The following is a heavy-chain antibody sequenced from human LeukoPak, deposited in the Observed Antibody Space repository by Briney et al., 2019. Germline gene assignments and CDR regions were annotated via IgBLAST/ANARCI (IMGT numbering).Heavy chain of an antibody. CDR3: ARGSNYYYDSSGYHHDTDFDY. CDR2: IIPIFGTA. J-gene: IGHJ4*02. Sequence: ASVKVSCKASGGTFSSYAISWVRQAPGQGLEWMGGIIPIFGTANYAQKFQGRVTITADKYTSTAYLELSRLRSDDTAVYYCARGSNYYYDSSGYHHDTDFDYWGQGTLVTVSS. CDR1: GGTFSSYA. D-gene: IGHD3-22*01. V-gene: IGHV1-69*06.